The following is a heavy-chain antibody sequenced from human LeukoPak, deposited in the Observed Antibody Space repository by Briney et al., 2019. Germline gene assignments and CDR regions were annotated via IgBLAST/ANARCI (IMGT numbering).Heavy chain of an antibody. CDR1: GFTVSSNY. CDR3: ARERGYSYGYSDY. V-gene: IGHV3-21*01. Sequence: GGSLRLSCVASGFTVSSNYLSWVRQAPGKGLEWVSSISSSSSYIYYADSVKGRFTISRDNAKNSLYLQMNSLRAEDTAVYYCARERGYSYGYSDYWGQGTLVTVSS. D-gene: IGHD5-18*01. J-gene: IGHJ4*02. CDR2: ISSSSSYI.